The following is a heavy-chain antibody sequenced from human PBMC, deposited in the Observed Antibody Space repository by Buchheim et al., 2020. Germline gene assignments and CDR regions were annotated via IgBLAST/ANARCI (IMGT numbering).Heavy chain of an antibody. CDR1: GGSISSSSYY. Sequence: QLQLQESGPGLVKPSDTLSLTCTVSGGSISSSSYYWGWIRQPPGKGLEWIGTIYYGGSTYYNPSLKSRVTISLDTSKHQFSLKLSSVTAADTAVYYCARIVGYYYDSSGYYYEKYFDYWGQGTL. D-gene: IGHD3-22*01. V-gene: IGHV4-39*07. CDR3: ARIVGYYYDSSGYYYEKYFDY. J-gene: IGHJ4*02. CDR2: IYYGGST.